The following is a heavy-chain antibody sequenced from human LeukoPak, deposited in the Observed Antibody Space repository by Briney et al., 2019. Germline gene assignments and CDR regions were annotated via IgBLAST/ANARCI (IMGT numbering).Heavy chain of an antibody. V-gene: IGHV3-30*19. Sequence: PGGSLRLSCAASGFTFGSYGMHWVRQAPGKGLEWVAVISYDGSNKYYADSVKGRFTISRDNSKNTLYLQMNSLRAEDTAVYYCAREAVAGGIFDYWGQGTLVTVSS. CDR2: ISYDGSNK. CDR3: AREAVAGGIFDY. D-gene: IGHD6-19*01. CDR1: GFTFGSYG. J-gene: IGHJ4*02.